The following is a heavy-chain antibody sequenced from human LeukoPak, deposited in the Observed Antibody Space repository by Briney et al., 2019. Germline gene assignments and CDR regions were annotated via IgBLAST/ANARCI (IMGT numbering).Heavy chain of an antibody. J-gene: IGHJ4*02. Sequence: GGSLRLSCAASGFSFSNYRMNWVRQAPGKGLVWVSDISSSGSTIYYADSVKGRFTISRDNARNSLYLQMNSLRAEDTAVYYCARALLTSYSSSWYYWGQGTLVTVSS. CDR2: ISSSGSTI. CDR1: GFSFSNYR. CDR3: ARALLTSYSSSWYY. D-gene: IGHD6-13*01. V-gene: IGHV3-48*01.